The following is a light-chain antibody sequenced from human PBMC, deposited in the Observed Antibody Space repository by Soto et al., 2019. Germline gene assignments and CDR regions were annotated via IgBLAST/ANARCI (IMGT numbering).Light chain of an antibody. V-gene: IGLV2-14*01. CDR3: SSYTSSSTLV. J-gene: IGLJ3*02. CDR2: EVT. Sequence: QSALTQPASVSGSPGQSITLSCIGTSTDVGGHNYVSWYQQHPGKAPKLMIYEVTNRPSGVSNRFSGSKSGNTASLTISGLQAEDEADYYCSSYTSSSTLVFGGGTKVTVL. CDR1: STDVGGHNY.